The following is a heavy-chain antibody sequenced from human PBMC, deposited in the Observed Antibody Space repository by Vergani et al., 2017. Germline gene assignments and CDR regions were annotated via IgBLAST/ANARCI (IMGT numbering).Heavy chain of an antibody. CDR3: ASHPLADAFDI. CDR1: GFTFSSYE. V-gene: IGHV3-48*03. CDR2: ISSSGSTI. Sequence: EVQLVESGGGLVQPGGSLRLSCAASGFTFSSYEMNWVRQAPGKGLEWVSYISSSGSTIYYADSVKGRFTISRDNAKNSLYLQMNSLRAEDTAVYYCASHPLADAFDIWGQGTMVTVSS. J-gene: IGHJ3*02. D-gene: IGHD6-13*01.